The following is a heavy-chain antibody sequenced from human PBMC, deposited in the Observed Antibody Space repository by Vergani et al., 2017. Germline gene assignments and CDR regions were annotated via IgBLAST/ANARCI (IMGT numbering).Heavy chain of an antibody. Sequence: QVQLVESGGGVVQPGRSLRLSCAASGFTFSSYGMHWVRQAPGKGLEWVAVIWYDGSNKYYADSVKGRFTISRDNSKNTLYLQMNSLRAEDTAVYYCASYAVTTEYWGQGTLVTVSS. CDR1: GFTFSSYG. J-gene: IGHJ4*02. CDR2: IWYDGSNK. V-gene: IGHV3-33*01. D-gene: IGHD4-17*01. CDR3: ASYAVTTEY.